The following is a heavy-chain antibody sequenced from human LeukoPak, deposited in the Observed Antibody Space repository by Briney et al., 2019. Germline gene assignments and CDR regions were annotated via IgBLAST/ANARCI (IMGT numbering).Heavy chain of an antibody. CDR3: ARFVRITIFGVVTQKYYFDY. J-gene: IGHJ4*02. CDR1: GGSFSGYY. Sequence: PSETLSLTCAVYGGSFSGYYWSWIRQPPGKGLEWIGDINHSGSTNYNPSLKSRVTISVDTSKNQFSLKLSSVTAADTAVYYCARFVRITIFGVVTQKYYFDYWGQGTLVTVSS. CDR2: INHSGST. D-gene: IGHD3-3*01. V-gene: IGHV4-34*01.